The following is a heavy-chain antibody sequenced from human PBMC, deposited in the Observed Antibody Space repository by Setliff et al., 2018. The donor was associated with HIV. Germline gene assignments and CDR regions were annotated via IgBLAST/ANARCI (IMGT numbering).Heavy chain of an antibody. CDR2: IYPGDSDT. J-gene: IGHJ4*02. CDR3: ARHGQYGSGSYYNRPFDF. CDR1: GYSFTNYW. V-gene: IGHV5-51*01. Sequence: PGESLTISCKGSGYSFTNYWIAWLRQMPGKGLEWMGIIYPGDSDTRYSPSFQGQVTISADKSISTAYLQWSSLKASDTAMYYCARHGQYGSGSYYNRPFDFWGQGTLVTVSS. D-gene: IGHD3-10*01.